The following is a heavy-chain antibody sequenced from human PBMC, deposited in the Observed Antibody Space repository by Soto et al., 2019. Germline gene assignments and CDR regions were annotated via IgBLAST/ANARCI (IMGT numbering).Heavy chain of an antibody. CDR1: GCSISSYY. CDR2: IYYSGST. V-gene: IGHV4-59*01. J-gene: IGHJ4*02. Sequence: SETLSLTCTVSGCSISSYYWSWIRQPPGKGLEWIGYIYYSGSTNYNPSLKSRVTISVDTSKNQFSLKLRSVTAADTAVYYCARDSDYGPQFDYWGQGTLVTVSS. D-gene: IGHD3-10*01. CDR3: ARDSDYGPQFDY.